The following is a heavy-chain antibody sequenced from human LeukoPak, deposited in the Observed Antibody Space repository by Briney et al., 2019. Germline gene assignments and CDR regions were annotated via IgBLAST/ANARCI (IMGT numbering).Heavy chain of an antibody. CDR1: GFTFSNYE. V-gene: IGHV3-23*01. D-gene: IGHD3-9*01. CDR3: AKYLGYGYYDILTGPFGPVFDY. Sequence: GGSPRLSCSVSGFTFSNYEMNWVRQAPGKGLEWVSTINVSGGITYYADSVKGRFTVSRDNSKNTLYLHMNSLRAEDTAVYYCAKYLGYGYYDILTGPFGPVFDYWGQGTLVTVSS. J-gene: IGHJ4*02. CDR2: INVSGGIT.